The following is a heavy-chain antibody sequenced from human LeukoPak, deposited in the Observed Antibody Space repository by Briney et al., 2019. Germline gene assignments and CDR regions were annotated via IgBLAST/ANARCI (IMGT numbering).Heavy chain of an antibody. V-gene: IGHV1-2*06. CDR3: ARVARGIGVATVRWFDP. CDR2: INPNSGGT. CDR1: GYTFTGYY. Sequence: ASVKVSCKASGYTFTGYYMHWVRQAPGQGLEWMGRINPNSGGTNYEQKFQGRVTMTRDTSISTAYMELSRLRSDDTAVYYCARVARGIGVATVRWFDPWGQGTLVTVSS. D-gene: IGHD5-12*01. J-gene: IGHJ5*02.